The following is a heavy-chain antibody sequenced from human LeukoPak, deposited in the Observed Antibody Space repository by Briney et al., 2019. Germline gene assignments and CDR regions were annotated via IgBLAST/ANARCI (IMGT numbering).Heavy chain of an antibody. Sequence: GGSLRLSCAASGFTFSSYSMNWVRQAPGKGLEWVSSISSSSSYIYYADSVKGRFTISRDNAKNSLYLQMNSLRAEDTAVYYCARGSNRDGYNTLDYWGQGTLVTVSS. D-gene: IGHD5-24*01. V-gene: IGHV3-21*01. CDR3: ARGSNRDGYNTLDY. CDR2: ISSSSSYI. J-gene: IGHJ4*02. CDR1: GFTFSSYS.